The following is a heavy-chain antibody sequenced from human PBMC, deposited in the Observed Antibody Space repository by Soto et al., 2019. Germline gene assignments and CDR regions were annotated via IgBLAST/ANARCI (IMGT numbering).Heavy chain of an antibody. CDR1: GYNFKSFD. D-gene: IGHD3-3*01. J-gene: IGHJ6*02. CDR2: LKPSSGEA. Sequence: QVQLVQSGAEVKKPGASVKVSCKASGYNFKSFDINWVRQASGQWLEWMGWLKPSSGEAGYAEKFQGRLTMTRDTSTNTVSMELRRLTSEDTAVYYCVRDNWSSNFDYFGMDVWGHGTTVIVS. CDR3: VRDNWSSNFDYFGMDV. V-gene: IGHV1-8*02.